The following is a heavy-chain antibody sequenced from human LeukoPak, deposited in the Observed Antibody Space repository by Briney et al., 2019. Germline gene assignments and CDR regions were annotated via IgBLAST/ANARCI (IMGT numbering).Heavy chain of an antibody. CDR3: ARGYGAFDI. CDR1: GGSFSGYY. D-gene: IGHD3-10*01. J-gene: IGHJ3*02. Sequence: SETLSLTCAVYGGSFSGYYWSWILQPPGKGLEWIGEINHSGSTNYNPSLKSRVTISVDTSKNQFSLKLSSVTAADTAVYYCARGYGAFDIWGQGTMVTVSS. V-gene: IGHV4-34*01. CDR2: INHSGST.